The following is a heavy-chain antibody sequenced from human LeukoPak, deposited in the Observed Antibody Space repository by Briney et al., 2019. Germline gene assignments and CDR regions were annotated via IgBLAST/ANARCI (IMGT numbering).Heavy chain of an antibody. CDR3: AKVILGQQLSVGAFDI. J-gene: IGHJ3*02. D-gene: IGHD6-13*01. CDR2: ISYYGSNK. Sequence: WGSLTLSCPASGFTFISYAMHWLRQAPGKGLEGVAVISYYGSNKYYADSVKGRFNISRDNSKNTLYLQMNSLRAEDTAVYYCAKVILGQQLSVGAFDIWGQGTMVTVSS. CDR1: GFTFISYA. V-gene: IGHV3-30-3*01.